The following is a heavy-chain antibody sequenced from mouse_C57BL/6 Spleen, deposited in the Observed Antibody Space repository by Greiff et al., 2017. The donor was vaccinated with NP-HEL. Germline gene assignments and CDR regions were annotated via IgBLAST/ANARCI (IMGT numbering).Heavy chain of an antibody. CDR3: ARREQGGAWFAY. CDR2: IDPSDSYT. J-gene: IGHJ3*01. Sequence: VQLQQPGAELVMPGASVKLSCKASGYTFTSYCMHWVKQRPGQGLEWIGEIDPSDSYTNYNQKFKGKSTLTVDKSSSTAYMQRSSLASEDSAVYECARREQGGAWFAYWGQGTLVTVSA. CDR1: GYTFTSYC. V-gene: IGHV1-69*01.